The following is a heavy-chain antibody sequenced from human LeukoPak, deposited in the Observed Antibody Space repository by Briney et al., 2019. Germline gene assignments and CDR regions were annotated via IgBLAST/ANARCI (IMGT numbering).Heavy chain of an antibody. J-gene: IGHJ5*02. Sequence: PSETLSLTCAVYGGSFSGYYWSWIRQPPGKGLEWIGEINHSGSTNYNPSLKSRVTISVDTSKNQFSLRLSSVTAADTAVYYCAREWRFLDINWFDPWGQGTLVTVSS. CDR3: AREWRFLDINWFDP. D-gene: IGHD3-3*01. CDR2: INHSGST. V-gene: IGHV4-34*01. CDR1: GGSFSGYY.